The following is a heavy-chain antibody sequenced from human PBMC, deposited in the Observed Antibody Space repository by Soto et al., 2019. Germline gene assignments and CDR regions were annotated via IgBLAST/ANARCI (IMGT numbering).Heavy chain of an antibody. Sequence: EVQLVESGGGLVQPGGSLRLSCAASGFTFSSYWMHWVRQAPGKGLVWVSRINSDGSSTSYADSVKGRFTISRDNAKNTLYLQRNSLRAEDTAVYYCARDNPYYDYIWGSYRHSYYMDVWGKGTTVTVSS. D-gene: IGHD3-16*02. CDR2: INSDGSST. CDR1: GFTFSSYW. CDR3: ARDNPYYDYIWGSYRHSYYMDV. V-gene: IGHV3-74*01. J-gene: IGHJ6*03.